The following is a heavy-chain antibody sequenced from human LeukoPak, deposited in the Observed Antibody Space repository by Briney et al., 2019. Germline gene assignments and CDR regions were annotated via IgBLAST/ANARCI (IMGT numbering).Heavy chain of an antibody. D-gene: IGHD2-15*01. CDR1: GYTFTSYG. V-gene: IGHV1-18*01. CDR3: ASGYCSGGSCYGAFDI. Sequence: ASVKVSCKASGYTFTSYGISWVRQAPGQGLEWMGWISAYNGNTNYAQKLQGRVTMTTDTSTSTAYMELRSLRSDDTAVYYCASGYCSGGSCYGAFDIWGQGTMVTVSS. CDR2: ISAYNGNT. J-gene: IGHJ3*02.